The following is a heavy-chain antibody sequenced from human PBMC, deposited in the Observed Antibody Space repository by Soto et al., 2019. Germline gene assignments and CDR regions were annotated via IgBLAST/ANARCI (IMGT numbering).Heavy chain of an antibody. CDR1: GGTFSSYS. D-gene: IGHD3-10*01. CDR3: ASSSRVLLDY. Sequence: QVQLVPSGAEVKKPGSSVKVSCKASGGTFSSYSSSWVRQAPGQRLEWMGRIIPILGIANYAQKFKGRVTITSDKSTSTAYIELTSLRYEDTAGYYCASSSRVLLDYWGQGTLVTVSS. V-gene: IGHV1-69*02. J-gene: IGHJ4*02. CDR2: IIPILGIA.